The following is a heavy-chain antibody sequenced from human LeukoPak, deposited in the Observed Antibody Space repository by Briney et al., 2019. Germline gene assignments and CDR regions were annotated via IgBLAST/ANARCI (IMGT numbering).Heavy chain of an antibody. D-gene: IGHD2-2*02. Sequence: SVKVSCKASGGTFSSYAISWVRQAPGQGLEWMGGIIPIFGTANYAQKFQGRVTITTDESTSTAYMELGSLRSEDTAVYYCARGAVVPAAIREIYYYYMDVWGKGATVTVSS. CDR2: IIPIFGTA. CDR3: ARGAVVPAAIREIYYYYMDV. CDR1: GGTFSSYA. J-gene: IGHJ6*03. V-gene: IGHV1-69*05.